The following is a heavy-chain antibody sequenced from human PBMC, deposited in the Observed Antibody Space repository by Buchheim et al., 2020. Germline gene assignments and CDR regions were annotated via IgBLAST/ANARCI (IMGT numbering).Heavy chain of an antibody. Sequence: EVQLLESGGGLVQPGGSLRLSCAASGFTFSSYAMSWVRQAPGKGLEWVSAISGSGGSTYYADSVKGRFTISRDNSKNTLYLQMNSLRAEDTAVYYCAKVEDIVVVPAAYTTNWFDPWGQGTL. CDR1: GFTFSSYA. CDR2: ISGSGGST. J-gene: IGHJ5*02. CDR3: AKVEDIVVVPAAYTTNWFDP. D-gene: IGHD2-2*01. V-gene: IGHV3-23*01.